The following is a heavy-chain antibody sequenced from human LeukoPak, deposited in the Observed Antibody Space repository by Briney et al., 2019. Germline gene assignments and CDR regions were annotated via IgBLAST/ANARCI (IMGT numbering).Heavy chain of an antibody. D-gene: IGHD2-2*01. CDR2: ISYDGSNK. J-gene: IGHJ6*02. CDR3: AKDRYCSSTSCHHYYYGMDV. Sequence: GGFLRLSCAASGFTFSSYGMYWVRQAPGKGLEWVAVISYDGSNKYYADSVKGRFTISRDNSKNTLYLQMNSLRAEDTAVYYCAKDRYCSSTSCHHYYYGMDVWGQGTTVTVSS. CDR1: GFTFSSYG. V-gene: IGHV3-30*18.